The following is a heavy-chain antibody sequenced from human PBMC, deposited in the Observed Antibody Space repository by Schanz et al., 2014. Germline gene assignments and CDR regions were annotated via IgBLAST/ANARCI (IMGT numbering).Heavy chain of an antibody. J-gene: IGHJ6*03. CDR1: RSTFSSYT. V-gene: IGHV1-69*16. D-gene: IGHD1-1*01. CDR3: ARDHVATTDYDYFFYYLDV. CDR2: FIPILDVG. Sequence: QVQLVQSGAEVKKPGASVKVSCKASRSTFSSYTISWVRQARGQGLEWVGRFIPILDVGNYAQQFQGRVTMTRDVSSTTAFLELRSLRYDDTAVYYCARDHVATTDYDYFFYYLDVWATGITVIVSS.